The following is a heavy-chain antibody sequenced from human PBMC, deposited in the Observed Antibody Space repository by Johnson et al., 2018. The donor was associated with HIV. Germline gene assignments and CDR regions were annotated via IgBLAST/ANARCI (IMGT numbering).Heavy chain of an antibody. J-gene: IGHJ3*02. CDR1: GFTFSSYA. CDR2: ISYDGSNK. D-gene: IGHD3-22*01. Sequence: QVQLVESGGGVVQPGRSLRLSCAASGFTFSSYAMHWVRQAPGKGLEWVAVISYDGSNKYYADSVKGRFTISRDNSKNTLYLQRNSLRAEDTAVYYCARDKRGVDSGYQGRDAFDIWGQGTMVTVSS. CDR3: ARDKRGVDSGYQGRDAFDI. V-gene: IGHV3-30-3*01.